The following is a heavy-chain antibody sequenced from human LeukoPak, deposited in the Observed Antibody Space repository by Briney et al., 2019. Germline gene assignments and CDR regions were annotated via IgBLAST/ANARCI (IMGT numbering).Heavy chain of an antibody. Sequence: GGSLRLSCAASGFTFSSYAMHWVRQASGKGLEWVAVIWHDGSNKYYAASVKGRLTVSRDNSKNTLYLQINSLRAEDTAVYYCARERVTGTSYYYYYGMDVWGQGTTVTVSS. D-gene: IGHD6-19*01. CDR3: ARERVTGTSYYYYYGMDV. CDR1: GFTFSSYA. CDR2: IWHDGSNK. V-gene: IGHV3-33*01. J-gene: IGHJ6*02.